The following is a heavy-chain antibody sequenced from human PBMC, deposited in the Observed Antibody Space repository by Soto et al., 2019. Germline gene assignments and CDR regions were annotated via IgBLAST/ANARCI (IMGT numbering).Heavy chain of an antibody. CDR2: ISAYNGNT. CDR3: ALGIGIAAAGYFDY. V-gene: IGHV1-18*01. Sequence: GASVKVSCKASGYTFTSYGISWVRQAPGQGLEWMGWISAYNGNTNYAQKLQGRVTMTTDTSTSTAYMELRSLRSDDSAVYYCALGIGIAAAGYFDYWGQGTLVTVSS. J-gene: IGHJ4*02. CDR1: GYTFTSYG. D-gene: IGHD6-13*01.